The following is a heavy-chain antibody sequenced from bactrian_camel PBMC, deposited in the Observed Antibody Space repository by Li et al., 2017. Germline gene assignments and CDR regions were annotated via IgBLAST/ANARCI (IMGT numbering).Heavy chain of an antibody. D-gene: IGHD2*01. CDR3: AADPYRGGYCSASDEYEY. J-gene: IGHJ4*01. V-gene: IGHV3S68*01. CDR1: RNGRGC. Sequence: HVQLVEYGGGSVQEGGSLRLTCEASRNGRGCMGWIRHFPGKEREGVASIDEDDSTGYADSVKGRFTISKDNAKNTLYLQMNSLAPEDTAMYYCAADPYRGGYCSASDEYEYWGQGTQVTVS. CDR2: IDEDDST.